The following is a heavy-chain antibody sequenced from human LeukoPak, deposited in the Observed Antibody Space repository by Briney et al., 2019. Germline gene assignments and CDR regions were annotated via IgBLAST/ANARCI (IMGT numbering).Heavy chain of an antibody. CDR3: AKRLSYNFDY. CDR2: ISSGGNT. CDR1: GFTFSSYA. V-gene: IGHV3-23*01. J-gene: IGHJ4*02. D-gene: IGHD2-2*01. Sequence: GGSLRLSCAASGFTFSSYAMSWVRQAPGKGLEWVSAISSGGNTYYADSVKGRFTISRDNSKNTLYLQMNSLRAEDTAVYYCAKRLSYNFDYWGQGTLVTGSS.